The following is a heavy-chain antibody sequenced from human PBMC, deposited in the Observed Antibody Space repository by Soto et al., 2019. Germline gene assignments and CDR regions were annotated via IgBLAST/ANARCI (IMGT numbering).Heavy chain of an antibody. D-gene: IGHD6-19*01. J-gene: IGHJ6*02. Sequence: EVQLVESGVGLVKPGGSLRLSCAASGFTFSSYSMNWVRQAPGKGLEWVSSISSSSSYIYYADSVKGRFTISRDSAKNSLYLQMNSLRAEDTAVYYCASEQWAGGMDVWGQGTTVTVSS. CDR2: ISSSSSYI. V-gene: IGHV3-21*01. CDR1: GFTFSSYS. CDR3: ASEQWAGGMDV.